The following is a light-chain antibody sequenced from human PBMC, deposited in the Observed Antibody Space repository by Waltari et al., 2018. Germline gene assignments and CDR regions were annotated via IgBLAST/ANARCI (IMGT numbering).Light chain of an antibody. CDR3: SSYTTSSTWV. J-gene: IGLJ3*02. CDR2: EVS. CDR1: SRAVGGHNN. V-gene: IGLV2-14*01. Sequence: QSALTQPASVSGSPGQSITIPCTGTSRAVGGHNNACWYQQHPGQAPNLMIYEVSNRPSGVSNRFSGSKSGNTASLTISGLQAEDEADYYCSSYTTSSTWVFGGGTKLTVL.